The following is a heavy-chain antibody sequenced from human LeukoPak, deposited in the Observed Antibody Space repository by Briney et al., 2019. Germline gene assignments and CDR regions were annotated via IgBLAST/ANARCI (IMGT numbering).Heavy chain of an antibody. CDR1: GFTFDDYA. V-gene: IGHV3-9*01. J-gene: IGHJ4*02. CDR3: AKDAQVGATGCFDY. CDR2: ISWNSGSI. Sequence: GGSLRLSCAASGFTFDDYAMHWVRQAPGKGLEWVSGISWNSGSIGYADSVKGRFTISRDNAKNSLYLQMNSLRAEDTALYYCAKDAQVGATGCFDYWGQGTLVTVSS. D-gene: IGHD1-26*01.